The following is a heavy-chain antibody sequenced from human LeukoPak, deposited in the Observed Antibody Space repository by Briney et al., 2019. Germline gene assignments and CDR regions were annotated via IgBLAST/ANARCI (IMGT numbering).Heavy chain of an antibody. CDR1: GGSISSGSYY. CDR2: IYTSGST. J-gene: IGHJ3*02. V-gene: IGHV4-61*02. Sequence: SQTLSLTCTVSGGSISSGSYYWSWIRQPAGKGLEWIGRIYTSGSTNYNPSLKSRVTISVDTSKNQFSLKLSSVTAADTAVYYCARDRRELRDAFDIWGQGTMVTVSS. D-gene: IGHD1-26*01. CDR3: ARDRRELRDAFDI.